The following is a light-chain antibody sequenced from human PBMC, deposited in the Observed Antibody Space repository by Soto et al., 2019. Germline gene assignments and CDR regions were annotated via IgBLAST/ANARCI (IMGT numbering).Light chain of an antibody. Sequence: EIVLTQSPGTLSLSQRERATLSCRASQSVSSSYLAWYQQKPGQAPRLLIYGASNRATGIPDRFSGSGSGTDFTLTISRLEPEDFAVYYCQQYGSSGTFGQGTKVDI. CDR3: QQYGSSGT. J-gene: IGKJ1*01. V-gene: IGKV3-20*01. CDR1: QSVSSSY. CDR2: GAS.